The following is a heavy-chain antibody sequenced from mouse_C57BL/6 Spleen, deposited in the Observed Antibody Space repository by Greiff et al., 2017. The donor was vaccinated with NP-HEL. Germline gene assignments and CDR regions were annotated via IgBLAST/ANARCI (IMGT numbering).Heavy chain of an antibody. D-gene: IGHD1-1*01. CDR3: ARGEYYGSDY. Sequence: EVQLQQSGPELVKPGASVKMSCKASGYTFTDYNMHWVKQSHGKSLEWIGYINPNNGGTSYNQKFKGQATLNVNKSSSTAYMELRSLTSEDSAVYDCARGEYYGSDYWGQGTTLTVSS. CDR2: INPNNGGT. J-gene: IGHJ2*01. V-gene: IGHV1-22*01. CDR1: GYTFTDYN.